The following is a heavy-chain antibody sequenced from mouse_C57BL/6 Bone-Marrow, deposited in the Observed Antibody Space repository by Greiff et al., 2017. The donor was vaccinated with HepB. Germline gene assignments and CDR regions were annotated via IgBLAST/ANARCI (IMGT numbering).Heavy chain of an antibody. Sequence: VKLVESGPGLVAPSQSLSITCTVSGFSLTSYGVHWVRQPPGKGLEWLVVIWSDGSTTYNSALKSRLSTSKDNSKSQVFLKVNSLQTDDTAMYYCARHGGPYGSSPYYYAMDYWGQGTSVTVSS. V-gene: IGHV2-6-1*01. D-gene: IGHD1-1*01. CDR2: IWSDGST. CDR1: GFSLTSYG. CDR3: ARHGGPYGSSPYYYAMDY. J-gene: IGHJ4*01.